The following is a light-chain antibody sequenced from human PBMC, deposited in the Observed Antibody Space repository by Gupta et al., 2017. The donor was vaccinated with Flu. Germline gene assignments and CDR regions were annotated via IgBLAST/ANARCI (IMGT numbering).Light chain of an antibody. CDR2: DDR. Sequence: LTQQHSMSVASRHPERITFGETNIGGKNVHWSQQKPDPAPVVVVYDDRDRPSGIPERFSGSNNGNTATVTSSGVEAVHEPDSYSQEFDTSIDRVVFGGGTRLTV. CDR3: QEFDTSIDRVV. CDR1: NIGGKN. J-gene: IGLJ2*01. V-gene: IGLV3-21*02.